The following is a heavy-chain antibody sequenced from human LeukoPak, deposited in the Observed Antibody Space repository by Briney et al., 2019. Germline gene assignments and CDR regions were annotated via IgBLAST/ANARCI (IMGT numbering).Heavy chain of an antibody. V-gene: IGHV3-74*01. CDR2: INHDGSDI. CDR1: GFTVSTYV. J-gene: IGHJ4*02. Sequence: TGGSLRLSCAVSGFTVSTYVMHWVRRAPGEGLVWVSRINHDGSDISYADSVKGRSTISRNNAKNTLYLQRNSLRADDTAIYYCVRDSNFKIDYWGQGTLVTVSS. D-gene: IGHD5-24*01. CDR3: VRDSNFKIDY.